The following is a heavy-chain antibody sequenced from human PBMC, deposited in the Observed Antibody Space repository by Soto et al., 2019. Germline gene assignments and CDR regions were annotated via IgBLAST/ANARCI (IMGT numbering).Heavy chain of an antibody. J-gene: IGHJ6*02. Sequence: ASVKVSCKASGYTFTNYDISWVRQAPGQGLEWMAWISAHNGNKNYAEKFQGRVTMTTDTSTGTAYMEVRSLRSDDTAVYYCARGLQSYFGMDVWGQGTTVTVSS. D-gene: IGHD1-1*01. CDR3: ARGLQSYFGMDV. V-gene: IGHV1-18*01. CDR2: ISAHNGNK. CDR1: GYTFTNYD.